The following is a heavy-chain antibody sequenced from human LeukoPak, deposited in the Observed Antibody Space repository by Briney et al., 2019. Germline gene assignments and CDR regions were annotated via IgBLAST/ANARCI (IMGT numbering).Heavy chain of an antibody. CDR1: GFTFSSYA. Sequence: PGGSLRLSCAASGFTFSSYAMSWVRQAPGRGLEWVSGIGSGGSTYYPDSVKGRFTISRDNSKNMVYLQMNSLRAEDTAVYYCAKKEGDYRAFDIWGQGTMVTISS. D-gene: IGHD4-17*01. V-gene: IGHV3-23*01. J-gene: IGHJ3*02. CDR2: IGSGGST. CDR3: AKKEGDYRAFDI.